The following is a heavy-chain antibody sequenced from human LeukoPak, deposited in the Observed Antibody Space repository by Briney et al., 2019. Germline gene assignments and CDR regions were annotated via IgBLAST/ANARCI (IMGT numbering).Heavy chain of an antibody. Sequence: PSETLSLTCTVSGGSLSSYYWSWIRQPPGKGLEWIGYIYYSGSTNYNPSLKSRVTISVDTSKNQFSLKLSSVTAADTAVYYCARDGGASGDPYYFDYWGQGTLVTVSS. D-gene: IGHD7-27*01. CDR3: ARDGGASGDPYYFDY. J-gene: IGHJ4*02. V-gene: IGHV4-59*01. CDR1: GGSLSSYY. CDR2: IYYSGST.